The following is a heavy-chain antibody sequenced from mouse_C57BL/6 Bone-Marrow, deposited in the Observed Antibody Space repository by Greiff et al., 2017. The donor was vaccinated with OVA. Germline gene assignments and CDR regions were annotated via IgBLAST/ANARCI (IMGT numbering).Heavy chain of an antibody. D-gene: IGHD1-1*01. J-gene: IGHJ1*03. V-gene: IGHV1-78*01. CDR2: IYPRDGSP. CDR1: GYTFTDHT. Sequence: QVQLQQSDAELVKPGASVKISCKVSGYTFTDHTIHWMKQRPEQGLEWIGYIYPRDGSPKYNGKFKGKATLTADKSSSTAYMQLNSLTSEDAAVYFCASPPGSSYDWYVDVWGTGTTVTVSS. CDR3: ASPPGSSYDWYVDV.